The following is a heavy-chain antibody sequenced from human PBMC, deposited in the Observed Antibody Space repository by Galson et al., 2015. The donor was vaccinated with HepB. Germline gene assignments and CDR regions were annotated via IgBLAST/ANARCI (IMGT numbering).Heavy chain of an antibody. D-gene: IGHD2-2*01. CDR1: GFTFSSYG. CDR3: AREEYRGGRRGAFDI. J-gene: IGHJ3*02. V-gene: IGHV3-33*01. Sequence: SLRLSCAASGFTFSSYGMHWVRQAPGKGLEWVAVIWYDGSNKYYADSVKGRFTISRDNSKNTLYLQMNSLRAEDTAVYYCAREEYRGGRRGAFDIWGQGTMVTVSS. CDR2: IWYDGSNK.